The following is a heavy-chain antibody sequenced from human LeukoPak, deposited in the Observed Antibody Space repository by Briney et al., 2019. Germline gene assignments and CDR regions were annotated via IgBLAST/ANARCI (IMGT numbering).Heavy chain of an antibody. CDR2: ISSSSSTI. CDR3: ARDLGYYGSAPFDY. V-gene: IGHV3-48*04. J-gene: IGHJ4*02. Sequence: PGGSLRLSCAASGFTFSSYAMSWVRQAPGKGLEWVSYISSSSSTIYYADSVKGRFTISRYNAKNTLYLQMNSLRAEDTAVYYCARDLGYYGSAPFDYWGQGTLVTVSS. CDR1: GFTFSSYA. D-gene: IGHD3-10*01.